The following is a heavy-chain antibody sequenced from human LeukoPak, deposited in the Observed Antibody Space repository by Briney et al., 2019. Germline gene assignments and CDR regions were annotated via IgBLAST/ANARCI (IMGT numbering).Heavy chain of an antibody. Sequence: SGGSLRLSCAVSGFTFSKYSINWVRQAPGKGLEWVSSISSTSSYKKYADSVKGRFTISRDNAKNSLSLQMNSLRAEDTAVYYCATFGGRPPPYWGQGTLVTLSS. D-gene: IGHD4-23*01. CDR1: GFTFSKYS. V-gene: IGHV3-21*06. CDR2: ISSTSSYK. CDR3: ATFGGRPPPY. J-gene: IGHJ4*02.